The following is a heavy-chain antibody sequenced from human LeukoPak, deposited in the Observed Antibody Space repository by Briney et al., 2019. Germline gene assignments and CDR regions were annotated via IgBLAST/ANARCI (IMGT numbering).Heavy chain of an antibody. Sequence: GGSLRLSCAASGFTVSSNYMSWIRQAPGKGLEWVSVIYSGGSTYYADSVKGRFTISRDNSKNTLYLQMNSLRAEDTAVYYCARGMAVAGNGFDYWGQGTLVTVSS. CDR1: GFTVSSNY. CDR2: IYSGGST. V-gene: IGHV3-53*01. CDR3: ARGMAVAGNGFDY. D-gene: IGHD6-19*01. J-gene: IGHJ4*02.